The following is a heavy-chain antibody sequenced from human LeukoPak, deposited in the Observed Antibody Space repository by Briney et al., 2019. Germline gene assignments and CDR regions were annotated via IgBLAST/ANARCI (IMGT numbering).Heavy chain of an antibody. D-gene: IGHD1-26*01. J-gene: IGHJ6*03. Sequence: PSETLSLTCTVSGGSISSSNYYWGWIRQPPGKGLEWIGSIYYSGSTYYNPSLKSRVTISVDRSKNQFSLKLSSVTAADTAVYYCARKGSSGSTHYYYYYYMDVWGKGTTVTVSS. CDR1: GGSISSSNYY. CDR2: IYYSGST. CDR3: ARKGSSGSTHYYYYYYMDV. V-gene: IGHV4-39*07.